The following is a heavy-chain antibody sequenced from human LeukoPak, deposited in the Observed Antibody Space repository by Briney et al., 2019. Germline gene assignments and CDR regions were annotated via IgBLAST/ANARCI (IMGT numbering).Heavy chain of an antibody. D-gene: IGHD6-19*01. CDR2: IYTSGST. CDR3: ARTYSSDWFEYYFDY. V-gene: IGHV4-4*07. CDR1: GASINIYY. Sequence: SSGTLSLTCTVSGASINIYYWSWVRQPAGKGLEWIGRIYTSGSTNYNPSLKSRVTMSIDTSKNQYSLNLNSVTAADTAVYYCARTYSSDWFEYYFDYWGQGTLVTVSS. J-gene: IGHJ4*02.